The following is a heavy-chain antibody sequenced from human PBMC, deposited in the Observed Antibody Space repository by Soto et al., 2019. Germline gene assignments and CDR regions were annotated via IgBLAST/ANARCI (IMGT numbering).Heavy chain of an antibody. CDR3: ARVIVVPAGRINWFDP. Sequence: SDTLCLTCTVSGGSVSSFFYYWSWIRQHPGKGLEWIGYIYYSGSTYYNPSLKSRVTISVDTSKNQFSLKLSSVTAADTAVYYCARVIVVPAGRINWFDPWGQGTLVTVSS. V-gene: IGHV4-31*03. J-gene: IGHJ5*02. D-gene: IGHD2-2*01. CDR2: IYYSGST. CDR1: GGSVSSFFYY.